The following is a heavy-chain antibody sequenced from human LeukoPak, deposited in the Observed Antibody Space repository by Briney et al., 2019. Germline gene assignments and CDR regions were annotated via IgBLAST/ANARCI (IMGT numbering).Heavy chain of an antibody. CDR2: IKEDGSEK. D-gene: IGHD3-9*01. CDR1: GFTFSDYW. Sequence: TGGSLRLSCAASGFTFSDYWMRWVRQAPGKGLEWVANIKEDGSEKYYVDSVKGRFTVSRDNAKNSLYLQMNSLRAEDTAMYYCARAGYYDVFTGYFDWGQGTLVTVSS. J-gene: IGHJ4*02. V-gene: IGHV3-7*03. CDR3: ARAGYYDVFTGYFD.